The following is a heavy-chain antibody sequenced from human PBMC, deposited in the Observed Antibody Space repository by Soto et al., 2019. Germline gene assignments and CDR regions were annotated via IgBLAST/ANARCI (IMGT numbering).Heavy chain of an antibody. V-gene: IGHV3-21*01. Sequence: EVQLVESGGGLVQPGGSLRLSCAASGFTFSTYSMNWVRQAPGKGLEWVSAISGDSIFIYYADSVRGRITISRDNAKNSLYMQMKSLKDDDAAVYYCARRIDYGEDYWGQGTLVTVSS. D-gene: IGHD3-16*01. CDR2: ISGDSIFI. J-gene: IGHJ4*02. CDR3: ARRIDYGEDY. CDR1: GFTFSTYS.